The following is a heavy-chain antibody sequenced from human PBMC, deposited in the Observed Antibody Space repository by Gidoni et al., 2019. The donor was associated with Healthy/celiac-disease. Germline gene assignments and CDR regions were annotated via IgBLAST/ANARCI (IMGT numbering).Heavy chain of an antibody. CDR1: GFTFLGHA. V-gene: IGHV3-73*01. D-gene: IGHD6-19*01. CDR2: IRSKANSYAT. Sequence: EVQLVESGGGLVQPGGSLTLSCAASGFTFLGHAMHWVRQASGKGLEWVGRIRSKANSYATAYAASVKGRFTISRDDSKNTAYLQMNSLKTEDTAVYYCTRRTVAATWDYYGMDVWGQGTTVTVSS. J-gene: IGHJ6*02. CDR3: TRRTVAATWDYYGMDV.